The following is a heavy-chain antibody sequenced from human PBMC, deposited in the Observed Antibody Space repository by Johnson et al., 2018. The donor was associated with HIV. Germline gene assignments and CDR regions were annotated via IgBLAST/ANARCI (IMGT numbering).Heavy chain of an antibody. CDR2: ISSSGGTI. CDR1: RFTFSDYY. V-gene: IGHV3-11*01. J-gene: IGHJ3*02. Sequence: QVQLVESGGGLVKPGGSLRLSCAASRFTFSDYYMSWIRQTPGKGLEWVAYISSSGGTIYYADSVKGRFSISRDNAKNSLYLQMNSLRAEDTALYYCAREAGSGSYSPWRPDAFDIWGQGTGVTVSS. CDR3: AREAGSGSYSPWRPDAFDI. D-gene: IGHD3-10*01.